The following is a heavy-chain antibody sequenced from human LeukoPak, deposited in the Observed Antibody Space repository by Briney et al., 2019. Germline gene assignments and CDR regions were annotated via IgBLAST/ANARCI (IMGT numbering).Heavy chain of an antibody. CDR1: GGSFSGYY. D-gene: IGHD6-13*01. CDR2: INHSGST. CDR3: ARETPRYSSSWRLDY. J-gene: IGHJ4*02. V-gene: IGHV4-34*01. Sequence: PSETLSLTCAVYGGSFSGYYWSWIRQPPGKGLEWIGEINHSGSTNYNPSLESRVTISVDTSKNQFSLKLSSVTAADTAVYYCARETPRYSSSWRLDYWSQGTLVTVSS.